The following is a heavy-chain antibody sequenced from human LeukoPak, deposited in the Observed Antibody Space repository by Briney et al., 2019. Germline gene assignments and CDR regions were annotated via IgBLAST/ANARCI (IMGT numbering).Heavy chain of an antibody. CDR2: ITPRGDYI. CDR1: GFTFSDYT. J-gene: IGHJ4*02. CDR3: VRHRTASDY. V-gene: IGHV3-21*01. D-gene: IGHD1-1*01. Sequence: GGSLKLSCAASGFTFSDYTMSWVRQAPGKGLEWVSSITPRGDYIYYADSLKGRFTISRDNAKNSLYLQMSSLRAEDTAVYYCVRHRTASDYWGQGALVTVSS.